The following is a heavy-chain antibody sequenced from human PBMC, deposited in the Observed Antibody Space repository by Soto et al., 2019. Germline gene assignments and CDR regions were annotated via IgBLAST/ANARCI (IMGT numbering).Heavy chain of an antibody. CDR2: TSYDGSNN. V-gene: IGHV3-33*05. CDR1: GFTFRSYV. CDR3: ARWGTTGGLDV. Sequence: QVQLVESGGGVVQPGTSLRLSCVGSGFTFRSYVIHWVRQAPGKGLEWVALTSYDGSNNFYGDSVKGRFTISRHNSRNTVKLQMDSLRFEDTALYDCARWGTTGGLDVWGQVTLVSVSS. J-gene: IGHJ4*02. D-gene: IGHD3-16*01.